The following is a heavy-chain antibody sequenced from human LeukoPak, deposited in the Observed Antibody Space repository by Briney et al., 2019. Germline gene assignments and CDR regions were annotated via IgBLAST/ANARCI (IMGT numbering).Heavy chain of an antibody. CDR3: AKEYCGGDCYSGNIDAFDI. V-gene: IGHV3-30*18. CDR2: ISYDGSNK. D-gene: IGHD2-21*02. CDR1: EFTFSNFD. Sequence: GRSLRLSCAASEFTFSNFDMHWVRQAPGKGLEWVAVISYDGSNKYYADSVKGRFTISRDNSKSTLYLQMDSLRAEDTAVYYCAKEYCGGDCYSGNIDAFDIWGQGTMVTVSS. J-gene: IGHJ3*02.